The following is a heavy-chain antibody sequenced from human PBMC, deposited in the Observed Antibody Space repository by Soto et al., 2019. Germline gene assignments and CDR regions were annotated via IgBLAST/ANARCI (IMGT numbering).Heavy chain of an antibody. CDR3: ARPIQYYFDTSAQSAWCDP. J-gene: IGHJ5*02. Sequence: QVQLVQSGAEVKKPGSSVKVSCKTPGGTFGSDAISWVRQAPGQGLEWLGGVIPSFSTPNYAKKFQGRVTITADESTSTAYMELSSLRSEDTAVYYCARPIQYYFDTSAQSAWCDPWGQGTLVTVSS. CDR2: VIPSFSTP. CDR1: GGTFGSDA. V-gene: IGHV1-69*12. D-gene: IGHD3-22*01.